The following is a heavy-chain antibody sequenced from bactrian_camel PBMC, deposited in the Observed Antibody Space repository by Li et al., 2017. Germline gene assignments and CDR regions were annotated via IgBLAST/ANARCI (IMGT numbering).Heavy chain of an antibody. V-gene: IGHV3S6*01. D-gene: IGHD2*01. CDR2: IYSDGSKV. CDR1: GFPSTDYW. Sequence: HVQLVESGGGLVQPGGSLTVSCLDLGFPSTDYWIHWVRQAPGKGLEWVSSIYSDGSKVKYVDSVKGRFTISRDNAKNIVYLQMNALKPEDTAKYYCTLDPTMLTVPRSQGTQVTVS. J-gene: IGHJ4*01.